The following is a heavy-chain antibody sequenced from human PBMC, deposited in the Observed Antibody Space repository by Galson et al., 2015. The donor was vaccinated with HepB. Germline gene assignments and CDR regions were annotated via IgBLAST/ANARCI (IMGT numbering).Heavy chain of an antibody. Sequence: SLRLSCAASGVRLSDSGMTWVRQAAERGLEWVGKINEDGSAKRYVERVKGRVTISRDKAKNSVLLEMDSLRADDTAIYYCARGNNPNYWGQGTLVTVSS. CDR2: INEDGSAK. D-gene: IGHD1/OR15-1a*01. J-gene: IGHJ4*02. CDR1: GVRLSDSG. CDR3: ARGNNPNY. V-gene: IGHV3-7*03.